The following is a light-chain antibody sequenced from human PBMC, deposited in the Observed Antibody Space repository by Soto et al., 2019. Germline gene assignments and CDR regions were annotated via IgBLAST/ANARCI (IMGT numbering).Light chain of an antibody. CDR3: QQYNTWPRT. CDR1: QSVSNN. V-gene: IGKV3-15*01. CDR2: GAS. Sequence: EIVMTQSPATLSVSPGERATLSCRASQSVSNNLAWYQQKPAQAPRLLIYGASTRATGIPARFSGSGSGTEFTLTVSSLQSEDFAVYYCQQYNTWPRTFGQGTKVEIK. J-gene: IGKJ1*01.